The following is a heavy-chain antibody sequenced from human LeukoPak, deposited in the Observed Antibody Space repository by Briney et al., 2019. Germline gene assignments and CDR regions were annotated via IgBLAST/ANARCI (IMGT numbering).Heavy chain of an antibody. CDR1: GFTVSSNY. V-gene: IGHV3-53*01. J-gene: IGHJ4*02. D-gene: IGHD3-3*01. Sequence: GGSLRLSCAASGFTVSSNYMSWVRQAPGKGLEWVSVIYSGGSTYYADSVKGRFTISRDNSKNTLYLQMNSLRAEDTAVYYCARAAYDFWSGYPYYCDYWGQGTLVTVSS. CDR2: IYSGGST. CDR3: ARAAYDFWSGYPYYCDY.